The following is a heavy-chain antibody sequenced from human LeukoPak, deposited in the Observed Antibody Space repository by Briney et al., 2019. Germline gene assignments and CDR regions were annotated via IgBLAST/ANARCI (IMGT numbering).Heavy chain of an antibody. CDR1: GFTVSSNY. CDR2: IYSGGST. CDR3: ASRATVTTDRSWFDP. Sequence: PGGSLRLSCAASGFTVSSNYMSWVRQAPGKGLEWVSVIYSGGSTSYADSVKGRFTISRDNSKNTLYLQMNSLRAEDTAVYYCASRATVTTDRSWFDPWGQGTLVTVSS. J-gene: IGHJ5*02. D-gene: IGHD4-11*01. V-gene: IGHV3-53*01.